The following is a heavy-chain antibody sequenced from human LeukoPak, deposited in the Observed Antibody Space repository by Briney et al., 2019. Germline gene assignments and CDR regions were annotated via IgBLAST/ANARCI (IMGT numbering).Heavy chain of an antibody. CDR2: IIPIFGTA. D-gene: IGHD2-21*01. CDR3: ARSIVVVIRGEIGAFDI. V-gene: IGHV1-69*05. CDR1: GGTFSSCA. Sequence: SVKVSCKASGGTFSSCAISWVRQAPGQGLEWMGRIIPIFGTANYAQKFQGRVTITTDESTSTAYMELSSLRPEDTAVYYCARSIVVVIRGEIGAFDIWGQGTMVTVSS. J-gene: IGHJ3*02.